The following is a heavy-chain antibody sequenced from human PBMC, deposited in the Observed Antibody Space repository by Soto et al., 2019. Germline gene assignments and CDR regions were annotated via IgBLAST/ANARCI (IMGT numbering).Heavy chain of an antibody. V-gene: IGHV4-39*07. Sequence: PSETLSLTCTVSGGSISSGSYYWSWIRQHPGKGLEWIGDIYHSGSTYYNPSLKSRVTISVDKSKNQFSLKLSSVTAADTAVYYCARGSGSYLRLFDYWGQGTLVTVSS. J-gene: IGHJ4*02. CDR2: IYHSGST. CDR1: GGSISSGSYY. D-gene: IGHD1-26*01. CDR3: ARGSGSYLRLFDY.